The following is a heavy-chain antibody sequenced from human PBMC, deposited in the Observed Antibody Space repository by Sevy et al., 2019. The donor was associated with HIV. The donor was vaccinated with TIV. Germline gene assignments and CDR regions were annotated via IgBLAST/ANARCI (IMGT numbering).Heavy chain of an antibody. V-gene: IGHV3-21*01. CDR1: GFTFSRSS. J-gene: IGHJ3*02. D-gene: IGHD3-10*01. Sequence: GGSLRLSCAGSGFTFSRSSMNWVRQAPGKGLEWVSSISSSSNYIYYADSVKGRFTISRDNAKNSLYLQMNSLRAEDTAVYYCARVASSGSFIWGQGTMVTVSS. CDR3: ARVASSGSFI. CDR2: ISSSSNYI.